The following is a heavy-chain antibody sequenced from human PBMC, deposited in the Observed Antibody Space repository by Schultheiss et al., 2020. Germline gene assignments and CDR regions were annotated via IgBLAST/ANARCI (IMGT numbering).Heavy chain of an antibody. CDR3: AREIRKRYCSGGSCVVAFDI. CDR1: GFTFSSYG. Sequence: GGSLRLSCAASGFTFSSYGMHWVRQAPGKGLEWVSYISSSGSPYYADSVKGRFTISRDNAKNSLHLQMNSLRPEDTAVYYCAREIRKRYCSGGSCVVAFDIWGQGTMVNVSS. J-gene: IGHJ3*02. CDR2: ISSSGSP. V-gene: IGHV3-48*04. D-gene: IGHD2-15*01.